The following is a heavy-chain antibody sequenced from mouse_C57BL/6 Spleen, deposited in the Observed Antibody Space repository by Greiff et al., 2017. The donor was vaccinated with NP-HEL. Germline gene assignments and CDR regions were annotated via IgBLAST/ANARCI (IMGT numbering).Heavy chain of an antibody. V-gene: IGHV14-1*01. Sequence: DVQLQESGAELVRPGASVKLSCTASGFNIKDYYMHWVKQRPEQGLEWIGRIDPEDGDTEYAPKFQGKATMTADTSSNTAYLQLSSLTSEDTAVYYCTTSITTVRAMDYWGQGTSVTVSS. CDR2: IDPEDGDT. D-gene: IGHD1-1*01. CDR1: GFNIKDYY. J-gene: IGHJ4*01. CDR3: TTSITTVRAMDY.